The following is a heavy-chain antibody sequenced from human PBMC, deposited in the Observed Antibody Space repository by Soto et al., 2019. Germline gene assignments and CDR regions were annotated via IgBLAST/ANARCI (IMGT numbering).Heavy chain of an antibody. CDR3: AREGELGTGFDY. CDR1: GFTFSSYD. D-gene: IGHD1-1*01. CDR2: IGTAGDT. V-gene: IGHV3-13*01. J-gene: IGHJ4*02. Sequence: QSGGSLRLSCAASGFTFSSYDMHWVRQATGKGLEWVSAIGTAGDTYYPGSVKGRFTISRENAKNSLYLQMNSLRAGDTAVYYCAREGELGTGFDYWGQGTLVTVSS.